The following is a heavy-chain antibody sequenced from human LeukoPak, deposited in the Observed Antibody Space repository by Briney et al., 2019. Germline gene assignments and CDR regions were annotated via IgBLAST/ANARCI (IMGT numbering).Heavy chain of an antibody. CDR1: GLNFSSYW. Sequence: GGSLRLSCAASGLNFSSYWMTWVRQAPGKGLEWVANIKQDGSERYYVDSVKGRFTISRNNAKNSLYLQMNSLRAEDTAVYYCVKDPSDLPGGYWGQGTLVTVP. CDR2: IKQDGSER. J-gene: IGHJ4*02. CDR3: VKDPSDLPGGY. D-gene: IGHD2-15*01. V-gene: IGHV3-7*01.